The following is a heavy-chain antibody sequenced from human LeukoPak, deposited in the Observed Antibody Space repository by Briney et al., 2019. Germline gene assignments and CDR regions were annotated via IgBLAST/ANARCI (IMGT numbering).Heavy chain of an antibody. D-gene: IGHD5-24*01. CDR3: VRQPREMATTLGYYFDY. CDR2: INHSGST. V-gene: IGHV4-34*01. J-gene: IGHJ4*02. CDR1: GGSFSGYY. Sequence: PSETLSLTCAVYGGSFSGYYWSWIRQPPGKGLEWIGEINHSGSTNYNPSLKSRVTISVDTSKNQFSLKLSSVTAADTAVYYCVRQPREMATTLGYYFDYWGQGTLVTVSS.